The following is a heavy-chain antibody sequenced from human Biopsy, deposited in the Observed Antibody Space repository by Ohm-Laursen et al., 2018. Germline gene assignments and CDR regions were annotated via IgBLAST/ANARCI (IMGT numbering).Heavy chain of an antibody. D-gene: IGHD5-18*01. CDR2: IYNDVST. Sequence: SDTLSLTWTVSGASVSSGSYDWSWIRQPPGKGLEWIGNIYNDVSTKYNPSVRSRVTISADKSANQFSLKLRSVTAAGTAVYYCARGYAGLYEAFDFWGQGTVVTVAS. CDR3: ARGYAGLYEAFDF. CDR1: GASVSSGSYD. J-gene: IGHJ3*01. V-gene: IGHV4-61*01.